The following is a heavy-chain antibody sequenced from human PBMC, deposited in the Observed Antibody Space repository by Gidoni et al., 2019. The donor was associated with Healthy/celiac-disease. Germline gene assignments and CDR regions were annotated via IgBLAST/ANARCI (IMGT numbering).Heavy chain of an antibody. CDR2: ISSSGSTI. D-gene: IGHD3-3*02. J-gene: IGHJ6*02. CDR3: ARDFNHFPKYYYGMDV. Sequence: QVQLGESGGGLVKPGGSLRLSCGASGFTFGDYYMSWIRQAPGKGLEWVSYISSSGSTIYYADSVKGRFTISRDNAKNSLYLQMNSLRAEDTAVYYCARDFNHFPKYYYGMDVWGQGTTVTVSS. CDR1: GFTFGDYY. V-gene: IGHV3-11*01.